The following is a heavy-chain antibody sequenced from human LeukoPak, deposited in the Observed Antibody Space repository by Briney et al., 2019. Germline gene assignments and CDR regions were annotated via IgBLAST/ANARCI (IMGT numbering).Heavy chain of an antibody. CDR2: INTNTGNP. V-gene: IGHV7-4-1*02. Sequence: ASVKVSCKASGYTFNRYAMNWVRQAPGQGLEWMGWINTNTGNPTYAQGFTGRFVFSLDTSVSTAYLQISSLKAEDTAVYYCAGAWGYCGGDCPDAFDIWGQGTMVTVSS. D-gene: IGHD2-21*02. CDR3: AGAWGYCGGDCPDAFDI. CDR1: GYTFNRYA. J-gene: IGHJ3*02.